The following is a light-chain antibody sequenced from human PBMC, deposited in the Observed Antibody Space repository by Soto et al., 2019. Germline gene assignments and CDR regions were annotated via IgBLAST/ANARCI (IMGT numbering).Light chain of an antibody. CDR3: HHYET. Sequence: EIVMTQSPAIVSVSPGERATLSCRASQSVSTNLAWYQQKPGQAPRLLMYGASIRAAGVPDRFSGSGSGTEFTLTISRLEPEDFTVYYCHHYETFGQGTKVDI. J-gene: IGKJ1*01. CDR1: QSVSTN. V-gene: IGKV3D-15*01. CDR2: GAS.